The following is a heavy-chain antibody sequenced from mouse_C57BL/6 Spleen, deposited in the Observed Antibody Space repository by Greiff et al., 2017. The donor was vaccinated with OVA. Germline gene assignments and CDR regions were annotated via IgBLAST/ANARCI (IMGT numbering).Heavy chain of an antibody. V-gene: IGHV1-54*01. CDR2: INPGSGGT. J-gene: IGHJ3*01. CDR1: GYAFTNYL. D-gene: IGHD3-2*02. Sequence: QVQLKQSGAELVRPGTSVKVSCKASGYAFTNYLIEWVKQRPGQGLEWIGVINPGSGGTNYNEKFKGKATLTADKSSSTAYMQLSSLTSEDSAVYFCARSGAQATAYWGQGTLVTVSA. CDR3: ARSGAQATAY.